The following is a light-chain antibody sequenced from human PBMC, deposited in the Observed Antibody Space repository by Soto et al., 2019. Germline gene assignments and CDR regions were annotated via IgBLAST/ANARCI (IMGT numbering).Light chain of an antibody. J-gene: IGLJ1*01. CDR3: SSFTTTYFYV. Sequence: QSALTQPASVSGSLGQSITLSCTGSGGEIGAYNYVSWYQQHPGKAPKLIVYGVTHRPSGVSSRFSASKSAYTASLTISALQSEDEADYYCSSFTTTYFYVFGPGTKLTVL. CDR1: GGEIGAYNY. CDR2: GVT. V-gene: IGLV2-14*01.